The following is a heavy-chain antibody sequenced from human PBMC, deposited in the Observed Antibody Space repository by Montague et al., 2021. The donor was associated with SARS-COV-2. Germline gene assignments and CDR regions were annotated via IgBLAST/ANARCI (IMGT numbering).Heavy chain of an antibody. CDR3: ARGHLSVSMIVVVFTSASYYFDY. Sequence: SETRSLTCAVYGGSFGDDHWSWIRQPPGKGLEWIGNIRQSGRTNYNPSLKSRVTISVDTSKNQFSLKLTSVTAADTGLYFCARGHLSVSMIVVVFTSASYYFDYWGQGALVTVPS. V-gene: IGHV4-34*01. J-gene: IGHJ4*02. CDR1: GGSFGDDH. CDR2: IRQSGRT. D-gene: IGHD3-22*01.